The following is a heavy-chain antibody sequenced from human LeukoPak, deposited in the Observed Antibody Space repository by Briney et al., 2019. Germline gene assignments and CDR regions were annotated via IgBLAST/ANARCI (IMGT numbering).Heavy chain of an antibody. Sequence: PGGSLRLSCVASGFAFGSNDMSWVRQAPGKGLEWVSLIYSGGAIRYADSVKGRFTISRDSSKNTLFLQMNDLTVEDTARYYCARRPGNWGQGILVTVSS. D-gene: IGHD1-14*01. V-gene: IGHV3-53*01. CDR2: IYSGGAI. CDR3: ARRPGN. CDR1: GFAFGSND. J-gene: IGHJ4*02.